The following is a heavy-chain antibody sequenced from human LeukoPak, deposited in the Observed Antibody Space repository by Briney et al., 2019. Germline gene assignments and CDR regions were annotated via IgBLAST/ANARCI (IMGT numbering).Heavy chain of an antibody. CDR2: ISAYNGNT. CDR1: GYTFTGYY. D-gene: IGHD2-2*02. CDR3: ARGEYQLLYVPDYYYYGMDV. V-gene: IGHV1-18*04. Sequence: GASVKVSCKASGYTFTGYYMHWVRQAPGQGLEWMGWISAYNGNTNYAQKLQGRVTMTTDTSTSTAYMELRSLRSDDTAVYYCARGEYQLLYVPDYYYYGMDVWGQGTTVTVSS. J-gene: IGHJ6*02.